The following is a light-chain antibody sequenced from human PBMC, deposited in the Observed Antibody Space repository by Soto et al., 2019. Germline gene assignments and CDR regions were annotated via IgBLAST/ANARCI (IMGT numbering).Light chain of an antibody. CDR3: QQSYSTWT. CDR2: AAS. Sequence: DIQMTQSPSSLSASVGDRVTITCRASQSISSYLNWYQQKPGKAPKLLIYAASSLQSGVPSRFSGSGSGTDFTLTISIFKPKTFANYHCQQSYSTWTSGQGTKVVI. CDR1: QSISSY. J-gene: IGKJ1*01. V-gene: IGKV1-39*01.